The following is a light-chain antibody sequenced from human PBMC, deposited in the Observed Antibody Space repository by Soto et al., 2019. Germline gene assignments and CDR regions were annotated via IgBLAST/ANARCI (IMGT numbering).Light chain of an antibody. CDR2: AAS. Sequence: DIQMTHSRSYLSASVGDRVTITSRASQGISSWLAWYQHKPGKAPKLLIYAASILQGGVPSRFSGSGAGTEFTLTINILQPEDFATYYRQQANTFPSTFGQGTRLDI. CDR1: QGISSW. V-gene: IGKV1D-12*01. J-gene: IGKJ5*01. CDR3: QQANTFPST.